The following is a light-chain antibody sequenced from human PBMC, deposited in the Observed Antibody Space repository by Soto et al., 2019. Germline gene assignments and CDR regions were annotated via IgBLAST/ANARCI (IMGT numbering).Light chain of an antibody. J-gene: IGKJ1*01. V-gene: IGKV1-5*03. Sequence: DIQMTQSPSSLSASVGDRVTITCRASQSITIYLNWYQQKLGKAPKLLIYKASTLKSGVPSRFSGSGSGTEFTLTISSLQPDDFATYYCQHYNSYSEAFGQGTKVDIK. CDR2: KAS. CDR3: QHYNSYSEA. CDR1: QSITIY.